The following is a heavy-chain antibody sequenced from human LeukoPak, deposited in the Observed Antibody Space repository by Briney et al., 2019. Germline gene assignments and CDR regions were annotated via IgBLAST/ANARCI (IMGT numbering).Heavy chain of an antibody. V-gene: IGHV3-23*01. CDR3: AKGGGYGSSIDY. J-gene: IGHJ4*02. D-gene: IGHD5-12*01. CDR1: GFTFSSYA. Sequence: GGSLRLSCAASGFTFSSYAMSWVRRAPGKGLEWVSGISGGGVSTYYADSVKGRFTTSRDNSNNTLYLQMNSLRAEDTAVYYCAKGGGYGSSIDYWGQGTLVTVSS. CDR2: ISGGGVST.